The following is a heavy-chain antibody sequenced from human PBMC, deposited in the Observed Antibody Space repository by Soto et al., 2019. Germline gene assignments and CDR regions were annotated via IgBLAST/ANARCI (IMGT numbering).Heavy chain of an antibody. CDR3: ARTLSGDSDDI. Sequence: SETLSLTCTVSGGSMIGFHWTWIRQPPGKALEWIGYIFYRGTTNYNPALWSRVAISIDTSMNQFSLSLSSVTAADTAVYYCARTLSGDSDDIWGQGTMVTVSS. J-gene: IGHJ3*02. V-gene: IGHV4-59*08. D-gene: IGHD7-27*01. CDR1: GGSMIGFH. CDR2: IFYRGTT.